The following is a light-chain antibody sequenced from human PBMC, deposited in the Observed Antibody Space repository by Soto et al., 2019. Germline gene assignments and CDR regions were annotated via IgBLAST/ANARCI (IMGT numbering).Light chain of an antibody. Sequence: QSVLTQPASVSGSPGQSITISCTGTSSDVGGYNYVSWYQQHPGKPPKLMICEVSNRPSGISYRFSGSKSGNTASLTISGLQAEDAADYYCSSFTSTSSTLVFGGGTKLTVL. CDR3: SSFTSTSSTLV. V-gene: IGLV2-14*01. CDR1: SSDVGGYNY. CDR2: EVS. J-gene: IGLJ2*01.